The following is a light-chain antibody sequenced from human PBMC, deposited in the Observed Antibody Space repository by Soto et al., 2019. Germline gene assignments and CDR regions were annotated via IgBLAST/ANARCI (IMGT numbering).Light chain of an antibody. CDR2: LNLDDSH. CDR1: GGRTDYA. J-gene: IGLJ3*02. V-gene: IGLV4-69*01. CDR3: QSWGSASRV. Sequence: QSVLTQSPSASASLGPSVNLTCTLAGGRTDYAVAWHHHQPGKGPRYLLKLNLDDSHIKGDGISYRFSGSSSRAALYLAICRLQSDDEGVYYCQSWGSASRVFGGGTQLTVL.